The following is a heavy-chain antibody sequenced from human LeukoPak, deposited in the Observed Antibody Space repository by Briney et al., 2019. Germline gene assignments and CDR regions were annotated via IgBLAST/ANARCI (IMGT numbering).Heavy chain of an antibody. J-gene: IGHJ4*02. Sequence: PGGSLRLSCAASGFTFSSYGMHWVRQAPGKGLVWVAVISYDGSNKYYADSVKGRFTISRDNSKNTLYLQMNSLRAEDTAVYYCARDRDSGYDHTDPHFDYWGQGSLVTVSS. CDR2: ISYDGSNK. D-gene: IGHD5-12*01. CDR3: ARDRDSGYDHTDPHFDY. V-gene: IGHV3-30*03. CDR1: GFTFSSYG.